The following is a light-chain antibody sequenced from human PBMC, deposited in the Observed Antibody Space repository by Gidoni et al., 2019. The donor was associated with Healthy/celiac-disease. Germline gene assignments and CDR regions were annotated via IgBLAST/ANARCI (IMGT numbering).Light chain of an antibody. CDR3: QQYDNLLRT. Sequence: DIQMPQSPSSLSASVGDRVTITCQASQDISNYLNWYQQKPGKAPKLLIYDASNLETGVPSRFSGSGSGTDFTFTISSLQPEDIATYYCQQYDNLLRTFGGGTKVEIK. CDR1: QDISNY. V-gene: IGKV1-33*01. J-gene: IGKJ4*01. CDR2: DAS.